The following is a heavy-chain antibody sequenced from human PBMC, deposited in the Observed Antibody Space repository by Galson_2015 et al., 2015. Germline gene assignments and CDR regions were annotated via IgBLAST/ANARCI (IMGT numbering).Heavy chain of an antibody. J-gene: IGHJ6*02. CDR3: TRVGHGYYYGLDV. CDR1: GDSVSSNSAA. V-gene: IGHV6-1*01. CDR2: TYYGSKWYN. Sequence: CAISGDSVSSNSAAWNWIRQSPSRGLEWLGRTYYGSKWYNDYAASVKSRITINPDASKNQFSLQLNSVTPEDTAVYYCTRVGHGYYYGLDVWGQGTTVTVSS.